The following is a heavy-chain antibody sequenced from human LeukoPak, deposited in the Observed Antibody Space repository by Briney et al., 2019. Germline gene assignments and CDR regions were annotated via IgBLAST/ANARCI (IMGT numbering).Heavy chain of an antibody. CDR2: FDPEDGET. J-gene: IGHJ4*02. CDR1: GYTFTGYY. V-gene: IGHV1-24*01. CDR3: ASPGPGIAVAGTGIW. D-gene: IGHD6-19*01. Sequence: ASVKVSCKASGYTFTGYYIHWVRQAPGQGLEWMGGFDPEDGETIYAQKFQGRVTMTEDTSTDTAYMELSSLRSEDTAVYYCASPGPGIAVAGTGIWWGQGTLVTVSS.